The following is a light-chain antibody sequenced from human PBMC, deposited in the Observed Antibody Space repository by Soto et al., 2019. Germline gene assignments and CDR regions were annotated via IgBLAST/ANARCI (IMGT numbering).Light chain of an antibody. CDR2: GAS. CDR1: QSVSSN. V-gene: IGKV3-15*01. Sequence: EIVMTQSPATRSVSPGERATLSCRASQSVSSNFAWYQQKPGQAPRLLIYGASTRATGIPARFSGSGSGTEFTLTISSLQSEHFAVYYCQQYNNWPPAWTFGQGTKVDIK. CDR3: QQYNNWPPAWT. J-gene: IGKJ1*01.